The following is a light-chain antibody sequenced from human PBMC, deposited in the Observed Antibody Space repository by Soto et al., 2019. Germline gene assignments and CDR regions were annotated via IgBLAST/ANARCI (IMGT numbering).Light chain of an antibody. CDR2: HVS. Sequence: QSALTQPASVSGSPGQSITISCIGTSSDIGTYNYVAWYQQHPAKTPKLIIYHVSYRPSGVSNRFSGSNSGNTASLTISGLQAEDKADYYCSSYTTAGTYVFGTGTKVTVL. J-gene: IGLJ1*01. CDR3: SSYTTAGTYV. CDR1: SSDIGTYNY. V-gene: IGLV2-14*01.